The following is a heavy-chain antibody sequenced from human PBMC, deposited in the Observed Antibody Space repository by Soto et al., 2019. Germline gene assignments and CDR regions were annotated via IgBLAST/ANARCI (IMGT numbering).Heavy chain of an antibody. Sequence: SETLSLTCAVSGGSISGSNWWSWVRQPPGKGLEWIGEIYHSGSTNYNPSLKSRVTISVDKSKNQFSLKLSSVTAADTAVYYCARDSVLAAAGTLDYWGQGTLVTVSS. CDR1: GGSISGSNW. V-gene: IGHV4-4*02. CDR2: IYHSGST. J-gene: IGHJ4*02. CDR3: ARDSVLAAAGTLDY. D-gene: IGHD6-13*01.